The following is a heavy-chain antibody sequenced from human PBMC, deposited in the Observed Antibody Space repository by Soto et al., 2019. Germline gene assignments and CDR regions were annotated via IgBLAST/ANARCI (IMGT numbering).Heavy chain of an antibody. CDR2: ISSNGVNT. D-gene: IGHD5-12*01. V-gene: IGHV3-64*02. J-gene: IGHJ4*02. Sequence: GGSLRLSCVASGFTFSSYSMNWVRQAPGKGLEYVSAISSNGVNTYYADSVKGRFTISRDNSKNTLYLQMGSLRGEDMAVYYCTRGYSGYAAFDCWGPGTLVTVSS. CDR3: TRGYSGYAAFDC. CDR1: GFTFSSYS.